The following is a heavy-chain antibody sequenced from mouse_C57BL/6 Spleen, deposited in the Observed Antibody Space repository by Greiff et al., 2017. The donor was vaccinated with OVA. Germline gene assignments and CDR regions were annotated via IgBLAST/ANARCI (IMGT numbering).Heavy chain of an antibody. D-gene: IGHD3-2*02. CDR3: ARSRAQAGFDY. CDR2: INPNNGGT. Sequence: VQLKESGPELVKPGASVKISCKASGYTFTDYYMNWVKQSHGKSLEWIGDINPNNGGTSYNQKFKGKATLTVDKSSSTAYMELRSLTSEDSAVYYCARSRAQAGFDYWGQGTTLTVSS. V-gene: IGHV1-26*01. CDR1: GYTFTDYY. J-gene: IGHJ2*01.